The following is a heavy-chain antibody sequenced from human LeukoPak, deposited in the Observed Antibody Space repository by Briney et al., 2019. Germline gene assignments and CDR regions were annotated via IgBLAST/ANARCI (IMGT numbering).Heavy chain of an antibody. CDR1: GGTFSSYA. Sequence: GASVKVSCKASGGTFSSYAISWVRQAPGQGLEWMGGIIPIFGTANYAQKFQGRVTITADESTSTAYMGLSSLRSEDTAVYYCARSLIVVVTATEIRYNWFDPWGQGTLVTVSS. CDR2: IIPIFGTA. V-gene: IGHV1-69*13. J-gene: IGHJ5*02. CDR3: ARSLIVVVTATEIRYNWFDP. D-gene: IGHD2-21*02.